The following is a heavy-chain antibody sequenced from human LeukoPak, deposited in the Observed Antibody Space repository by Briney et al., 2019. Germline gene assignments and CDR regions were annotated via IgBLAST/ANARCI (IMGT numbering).Heavy chain of an antibody. CDR3: ASAQIAVAGLDY. J-gene: IGHJ4*02. CDR1: GFTFSSYA. Sequence: PGGSLRLSCAASGFTFSSYAMHWVRQAPGKGLEWVAVISYDGSNKYYADSVKGRFTISRDNSKNTLYLQMNSLRAEDTAVYYCASAQIAVAGLDYWGQGTLVTVSS. V-gene: IGHV3-30-3*01. D-gene: IGHD6-19*01. CDR2: ISYDGSNK.